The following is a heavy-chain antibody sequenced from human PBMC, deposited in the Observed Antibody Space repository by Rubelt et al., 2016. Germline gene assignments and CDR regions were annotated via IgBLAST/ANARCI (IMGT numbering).Heavy chain of an antibody. V-gene: IGHV1-46*01. Sequence: QVQLVQSGAEVKKPGASVKVSCKASGYTFTSYYMHWVRQAPGQGLEWMGIINPSGGSTSYAQKFQGRVTVTRDRSTSKVYRGLRSLGSDDTAVYYCARDPYGDRHHDYGGQGTLVTVSS. CDR1: GYTFTSYY. J-gene: IGHJ4*02. CDR3: ARDPYGDRHHDY. D-gene: IGHD4-17*01. CDR2: INPSGGST.